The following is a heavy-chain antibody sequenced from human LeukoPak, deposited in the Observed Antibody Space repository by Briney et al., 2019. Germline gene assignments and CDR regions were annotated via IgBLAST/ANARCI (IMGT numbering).Heavy chain of an antibody. Sequence: GSLRLSCAASGFTFSSYSMNWIRQPPGKGLEWIGSIYHSGSTYYNPSLKSRVTISVDTSKNQFSLKLSSVTAADTAVYYCARVNALLWFGELCYFDYWGQGTLVTVSS. D-gene: IGHD3-10*01. CDR2: IYHSGST. CDR3: ARVNALLWFGELCYFDY. CDR1: GFTFSSYS. V-gene: IGHV4-38-2*01. J-gene: IGHJ4*02.